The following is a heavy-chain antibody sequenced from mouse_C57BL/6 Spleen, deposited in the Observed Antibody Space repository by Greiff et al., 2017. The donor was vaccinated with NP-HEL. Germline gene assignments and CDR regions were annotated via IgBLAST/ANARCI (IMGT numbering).Heavy chain of an antibody. J-gene: IGHJ2*01. D-gene: IGHD1-1*01. CDR2: IDPSDSET. CDR3: ARPASGSEGDYFDY. V-gene: IGHV1-52*01. CDR1: GYTFTSYW. Sequence: QVQLQQPGAELVRPGSSVKLSCKASGYTFTSYWMHWVKQRPIQGLEWIGNIDPSDSETNYTQKFKDKATLTVTKSSSIAYMTLSILPSDDSAVYYCARPASGSEGDYFDYWGQGTTLTVSS.